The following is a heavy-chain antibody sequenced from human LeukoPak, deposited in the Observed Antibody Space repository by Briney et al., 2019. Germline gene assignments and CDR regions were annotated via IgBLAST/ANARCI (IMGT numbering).Heavy chain of an antibody. V-gene: IGHV3-66*01. Sequence: PGGSLRLSCAASGFTVSSNYMSWVRQAPGKGLEWVSVTYSGGSTYYADSVKGRFTISRDNSKNTLYLQMNSLRAEDTAVYYCARDLLTTWFDYWGQGTLVTVSS. D-gene: IGHD4-4*01. CDR2: TYSGGST. CDR3: ARDLLTTWFDY. J-gene: IGHJ4*02. CDR1: GFTVSSNY.